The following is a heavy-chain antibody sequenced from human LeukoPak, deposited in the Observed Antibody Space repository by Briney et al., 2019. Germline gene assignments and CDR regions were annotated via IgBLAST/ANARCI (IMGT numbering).Heavy chain of an antibody. Sequence: GGSLRLSCAASEFTFSSYAMSWVRQAPGKGLEWVSGISGSGGSTYYAGSVKGRFTISRDNSKNTLYLQMNSLRAEDTAIYYCAKGLKGYFYAPVYWGQGTLVTVSS. V-gene: IGHV3-23*01. CDR3: AKGLKGYFYAPVY. CDR2: ISGSGGST. CDR1: EFTFSSYA. D-gene: IGHD2/OR15-2a*01. J-gene: IGHJ4*02.